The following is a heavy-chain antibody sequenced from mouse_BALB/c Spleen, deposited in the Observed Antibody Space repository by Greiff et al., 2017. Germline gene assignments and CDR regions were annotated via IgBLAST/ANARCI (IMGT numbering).Heavy chain of an antibody. CDR1: GFTFSNYW. CDR2: IRLKSNNYAT. D-gene: IGHD2-1*01. J-gene: IGHJ4*01. V-gene: IGHV6-6*02. Sequence: EVQLVESGGGLVQPGGSMKLSCVASGFTFSNYWMNWVRQSPEKGLEWVAEIRLKSNNYATHYAESVKGRFTISRDDSKSSVYLQMNNLRAEDTGIYYCTRPYGNYGAMDYWGQGTSVTVSS. CDR3: TRPYGNYGAMDY.